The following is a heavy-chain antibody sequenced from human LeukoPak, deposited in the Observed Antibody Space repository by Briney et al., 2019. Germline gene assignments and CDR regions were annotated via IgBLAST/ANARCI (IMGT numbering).Heavy chain of an antibody. J-gene: IGHJ4*02. V-gene: IGHV3-7*01. CDR3: AKVADY. CDR2: IKQDGSEK. CDR1: GFTFSNYW. Sequence: GGSLRLSCAASGFTFSNYWMSWVRQVPGKGLEWVANIKQDGSEKYYVDSVKGRFTISRDNAKNSLYLQMNSLRAEDTAVYYCAKVADYWGQGTLVTVSS.